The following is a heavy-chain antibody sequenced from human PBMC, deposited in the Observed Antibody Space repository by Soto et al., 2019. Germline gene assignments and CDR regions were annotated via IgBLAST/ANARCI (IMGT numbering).Heavy chain of an antibody. V-gene: IGHV1-69*02. CDR2: INPILSMS. CDR1: GDTFSFYT. CDR3: ATSYGSGYRAFDY. J-gene: IGHJ4*02. Sequence: QVQLVQSGAEVKKPGSSVKVSCNASGDTFSFYTINWVRQAPGLGLEWVGRINPILSMSNYAQKFQGRVTMTADESTSTAYMELRSLRSEDTAMYYCATSYGSGYRAFDYWGQGALVTVSS. D-gene: IGHD3-10*01.